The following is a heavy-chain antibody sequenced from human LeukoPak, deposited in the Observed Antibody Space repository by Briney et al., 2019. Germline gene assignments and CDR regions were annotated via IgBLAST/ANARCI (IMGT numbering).Heavy chain of an antibody. Sequence: SGPALVKPTQTLTLTCTFSGFSLSTSGMCVSWIRQPPGKALEWLSRIDWDDDKYYSASLKTRLTISRDTSKNQVVLTMTNMYPVDTARYYCARRYCSGGSCYSEYDYFDYWGQGTLVTVSS. J-gene: IGHJ4*02. CDR1: GFSLSTSGMC. D-gene: IGHD2-15*01. CDR2: IDWDDDK. CDR3: ARRYCSGGSCYSEYDYFDY. V-gene: IGHV2-70*11.